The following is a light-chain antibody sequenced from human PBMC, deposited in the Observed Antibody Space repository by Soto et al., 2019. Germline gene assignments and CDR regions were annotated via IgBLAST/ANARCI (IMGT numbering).Light chain of an antibody. V-gene: IGKV1-5*03. CDR3: QQRSNWPRT. J-gene: IGKJ1*01. CDR1: PSIINW. CDR2: KAS. Sequence: DIQRTQSRSTLSGSVVDRVTITCRASPSIINWLAWYQQKSGKAPKLLIYKASNLQTGVPSRFSGSGYGTEFTLTISSLEPEDVAAYYCQQRSNWPRTFGQGTKVDI.